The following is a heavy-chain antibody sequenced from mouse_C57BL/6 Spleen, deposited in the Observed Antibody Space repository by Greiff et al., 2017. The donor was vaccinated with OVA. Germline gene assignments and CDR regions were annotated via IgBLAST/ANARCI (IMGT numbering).Heavy chain of an antibody. CDR3: TTRRLGGFAY. Sequence: VQLQQSGAELVRPGASVKLSCTASGFNIKDDYMHWVKQRPEQGLEWIGWIDPENGDTEYASKFQGKATITADTSSNTAYLQLSSLTSEDTAVYYCTTRRLGGFAYWGQGTLVTVSA. V-gene: IGHV14-4*01. CDR1: GFNIKDDY. J-gene: IGHJ3*01. D-gene: IGHD2-4*01. CDR2: IDPENGDT.